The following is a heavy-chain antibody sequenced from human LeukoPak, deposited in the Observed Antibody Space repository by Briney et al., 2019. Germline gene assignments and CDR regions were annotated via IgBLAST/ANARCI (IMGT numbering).Heavy chain of an antibody. CDR1: GYTSTSYG. J-gene: IGHJ4*02. D-gene: IGHD3-22*01. Sequence: ASVKVSCKASGYTSTSYGISWVRQAPGQGLEWMGWISAYNGNTNYAQKLQGRVTMTTDTSTSTAYMELRSLRSDDTAVYYCARGQYYDSSGYLDYWGQGTLVTVSS. CDR2: ISAYNGNT. CDR3: ARGQYYDSSGYLDY. V-gene: IGHV1-18*01.